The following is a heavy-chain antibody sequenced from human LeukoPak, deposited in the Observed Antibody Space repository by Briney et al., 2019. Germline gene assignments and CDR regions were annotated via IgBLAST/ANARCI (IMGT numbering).Heavy chain of an antibody. D-gene: IGHD6-13*01. V-gene: IGHV4-59*01. CDR3: AREGAAAGKVYFDY. CDR1: GVSISSYR. Sequence: SETLSLTCTVSGVSISSYRWTWIRQPPGKGLEWIGYIYYTGSTNYNSSLKSRVTISVDTSKNQFSLKLSSVTAADTAVYYCAREGAAAGKVYFDYWGQGTLVTVSS. J-gene: IGHJ4*02. CDR2: IYYTGST.